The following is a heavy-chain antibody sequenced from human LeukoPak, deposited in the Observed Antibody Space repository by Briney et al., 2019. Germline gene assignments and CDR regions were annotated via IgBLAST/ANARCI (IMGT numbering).Heavy chain of an antibody. Sequence: ASVTVSCTASGYTFTSYGISWVRQAPGQGLEWMGWISAYNGNTNYAQKLQGRVTMTTDTSTSTTYMELRSLRSDDTAVYYCARDLKRGYSSGRYSWGTGSSNDFWGQGTLVTVSS. D-gene: IGHD6-19*01. CDR3: ARDLKRGYSSGRYSWGTGSSNDF. CDR2: ISAYNGNT. V-gene: IGHV1-18*01. J-gene: IGHJ4*02. CDR1: GYTFTSYG.